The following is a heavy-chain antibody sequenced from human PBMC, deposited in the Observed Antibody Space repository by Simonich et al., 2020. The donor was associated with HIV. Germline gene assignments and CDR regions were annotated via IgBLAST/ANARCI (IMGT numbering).Heavy chain of an antibody. CDR1: GFTFSSYS. CDR2: ISSSSSYI. D-gene: IGHD2-2*01. CDR3: ARDGRKGSSTSCSDY. Sequence: EVQLVESGGGLVKPGGSLRLSCAASGFTFSSYSMNWVRQAPGKGLDGVSSISSSSSYIYYADSVKGRFTISRDNAKNSLYLQMNSRRAEDTAVYYCARDGRKGSSTSCSDYWGQGTLVTVSS. J-gene: IGHJ4*02. V-gene: IGHV3-21*01.